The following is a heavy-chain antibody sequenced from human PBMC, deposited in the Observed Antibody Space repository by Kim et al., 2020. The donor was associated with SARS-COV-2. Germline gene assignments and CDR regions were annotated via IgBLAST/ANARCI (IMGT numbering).Heavy chain of an antibody. CDR1: GFTFSDFY. D-gene: IGHD5-12*01. Sequence: GGSLRLSCAASGFTFSDFYMNWVRQAPGKGLMWVSRISDGGGRTNYADSVKGRFTASRDNSKNTLYLEMTSLRAEDTALYYCVKRGYTSTASFDYWGQGTLVTVSS. J-gene: IGHJ4*02. V-gene: IGHV3-74*01. CDR2: ISDGGGRT. CDR3: VKRGYTSTASFDY.